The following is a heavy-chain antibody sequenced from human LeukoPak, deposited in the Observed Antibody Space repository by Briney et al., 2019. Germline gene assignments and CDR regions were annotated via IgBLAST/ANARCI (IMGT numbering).Heavy chain of an antibody. Sequence: GGSLRLSCTASGFTFSAYAMTWVRQAPGKGLEWISSMSSGSRYIYYADSVRGRFTISRDNTKNSLYLVMSNLRAEDTAIYYCARDRPTGASRVFVVQWGQGTPVTVS. CDR2: MSSGSRYI. D-gene: IGHD3-3*01. CDR1: GFTFSAYA. V-gene: IGHV3-21*06. J-gene: IGHJ4*02. CDR3: ARDRPTGASRVFVVQ.